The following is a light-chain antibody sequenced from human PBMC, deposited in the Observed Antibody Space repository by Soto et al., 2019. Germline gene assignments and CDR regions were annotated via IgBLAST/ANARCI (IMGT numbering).Light chain of an antibody. Sequence: DIQMTQSPSSLSASVGDRVTITCQATRDIYNYLNWYQQKAGKAPKLLIYDASTLQTGVPSRFSGSGSGTDFTFTISSLHPEDFETYFCQQYGSLPPTFGGGTKVDIK. CDR3: QQYGSLPPT. CDR2: DAS. CDR1: RDIYNY. J-gene: IGKJ4*01. V-gene: IGKV1-33*01.